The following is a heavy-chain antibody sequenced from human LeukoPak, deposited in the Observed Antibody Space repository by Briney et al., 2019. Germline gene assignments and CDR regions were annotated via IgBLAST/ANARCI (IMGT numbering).Heavy chain of an antibody. J-gene: IGHJ5*02. D-gene: IGHD3-3*01. CDR1: GYSLTELS. CDR2: MNPNSGNT. Sequence: ASVKVSCKVSGYSLTELSMHWVRQATGQGLEWMGWMNPNSGNTGYAQKFQGRVTITRNTSISTAYMELSSLRSEDTAVYYCARVRPGALRRKNNWFDPWGQGTLVTVSS. V-gene: IGHV1-8*03. CDR3: ARVRPGALRRKNNWFDP.